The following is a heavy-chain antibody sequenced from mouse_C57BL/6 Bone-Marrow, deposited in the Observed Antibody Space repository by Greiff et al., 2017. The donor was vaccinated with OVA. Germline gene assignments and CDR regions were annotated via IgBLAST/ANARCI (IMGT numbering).Heavy chain of an antibody. J-gene: IGHJ4*01. CDR3: ASGGLLLLYAMDY. V-gene: IGHV1-81*01. CDR1: GYTFTSYG. CDR2: IYPRSGNT. D-gene: IGHD2-3*01. Sequence: VQLQQSGAELARPGASVKLSCKASGYTFTSYGISWVKQSTGQGLEWIGEIYPRSGNTYYNEKFKGKATLTAEKSSSTAYMALRSLTSEDSAVSFCASGGLLLLYAMDYWGQGTSVTVSS.